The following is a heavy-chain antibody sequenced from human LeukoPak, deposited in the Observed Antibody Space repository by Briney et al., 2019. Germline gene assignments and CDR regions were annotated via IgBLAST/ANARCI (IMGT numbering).Heavy chain of an antibody. J-gene: IGHJ4*02. V-gene: IGHV3-23*01. Sequence: GGSLRLSCAASGFTFSSYGMSWVRQAPGKGLEWVSAISGSGGSTYYADYVKGRFTISRDNSKNTLYLQMNSLRAEDTAAYYCAIELCDYDSSGYYCRGTFFDYWGQGTLVTVS. CDR1: GFTFSSYG. D-gene: IGHD3-22*01. CDR2: ISGSGGST. CDR3: AIELCDYDSSGYYCRGTFFDY.